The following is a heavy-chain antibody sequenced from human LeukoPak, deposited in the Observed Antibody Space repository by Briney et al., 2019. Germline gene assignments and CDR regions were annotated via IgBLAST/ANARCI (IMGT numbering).Heavy chain of an antibody. D-gene: IGHD1-26*01. Sequence: GGSLRLSCAASGFTFSRYTMNWVRRAPGKGLEWISDISSSSTTVHYADSVKGRFTISRDNAKNSLYLQMYNLRAEDTAVYYCARDPREWGLPYFDCWGLGTLVTVSS. CDR1: GFTFSRYT. V-gene: IGHV3-48*01. J-gene: IGHJ4*02. CDR2: ISSSSTTV. CDR3: ARDPREWGLPYFDC.